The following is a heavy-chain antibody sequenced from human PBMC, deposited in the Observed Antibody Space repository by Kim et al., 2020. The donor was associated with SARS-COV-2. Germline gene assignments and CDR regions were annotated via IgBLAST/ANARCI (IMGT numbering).Heavy chain of an antibody. CDR3: ASGLYHCSGGSCRDYYGMDV. Sequence: SETLSLTCTVSGGSISSSSYYWGWIRQPPGKVLEWIGSIYYSGSTYYNPSLKSRVTISVDTSKNQFSLKLSSVTAADTAVYYCASGLYHCSGGSCRDYYGMDVWGQGTTVTVSS. J-gene: IGHJ6*02. CDR1: GGSISSSSYY. D-gene: IGHD2-15*01. V-gene: IGHV4-39*01. CDR2: IYYSGST.